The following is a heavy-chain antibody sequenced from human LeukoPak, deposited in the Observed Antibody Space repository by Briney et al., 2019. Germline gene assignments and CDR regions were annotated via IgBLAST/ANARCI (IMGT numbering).Heavy chain of an antibody. CDR1: GGPITSSSYY. D-gene: IGHD3-3*01. CDR2: IYYTGGT. CDR3: ARGSHYDFWSGYYLPTSTYYYYMDV. J-gene: IGHJ6*03. Sequence: SETLSLTCSVSGGPITSSSYYWGWIRQPPEKGLEWIGSIYYTGGTYYSPSLKSRVTISVDTSKNQFSLKLSSVTAADTAVYYCARGSHYDFWSGYYLPTSTYYYYMDVWGKGTTVTVSS. V-gene: IGHV4-39*07.